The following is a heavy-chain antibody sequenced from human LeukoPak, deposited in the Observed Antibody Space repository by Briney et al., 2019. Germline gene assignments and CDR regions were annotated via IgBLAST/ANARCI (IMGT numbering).Heavy chain of an antibody. CDR2: ISGSGGST. V-gene: IGHV3-23*01. CDR3: AKGSTVTTGY. J-gene: IGHJ4*02. CDR1: GLTFSNAW. D-gene: IGHD4-17*01. Sequence: GGSLRLSCAASGLTFSNAWMSWVRQAPGKGLEWVSAISGSGGSTYYADSVKGRFTISRDNSKNTLYLQMNSLRAEDTAVYYCAKGSTVTTGYWGQGTLVTVSS.